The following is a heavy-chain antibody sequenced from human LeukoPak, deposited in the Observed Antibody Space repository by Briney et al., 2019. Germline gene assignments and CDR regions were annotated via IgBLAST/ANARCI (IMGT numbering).Heavy chain of an antibody. D-gene: IGHD3-22*01. CDR3: ARASYYYDSSGYPGYYFDY. Sequence: ASVKVSCKASGYTFTGYYMHWVRQAPGQGLEWMGWINPNSGGTNYAQKFQGRVTMTRDTSISTAYMELSRLRSDDTAVYYCARASYYYDSSGYPGYYFDYWGQEPWSPSPQ. CDR1: GYTFTGYY. J-gene: IGHJ4*01. CDR2: INPNSGGT. V-gene: IGHV1-2*02.